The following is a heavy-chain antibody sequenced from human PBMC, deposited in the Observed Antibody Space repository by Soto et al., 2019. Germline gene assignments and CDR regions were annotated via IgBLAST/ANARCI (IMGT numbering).Heavy chain of an antibody. J-gene: IGHJ6*02. V-gene: IGHV1-18*01. CDR3: ARRQWLVGGYYYGMDV. Sequence: QVQLVQSGAEVKKPGASVKVSCKASGYTFTSYGISWVRQAPGQGLEWMGWTSAYNGNTNYAQKLQGRVTMTTDTSTSTSYMELRSLRSDDTAVYYCARRQWLVGGYYYGMDVWGQGTTVTVSS. D-gene: IGHD6-19*01. CDR1: GYTFTSYG. CDR2: TSAYNGNT.